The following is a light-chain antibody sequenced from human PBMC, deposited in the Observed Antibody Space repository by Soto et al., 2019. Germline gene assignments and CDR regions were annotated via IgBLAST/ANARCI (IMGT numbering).Light chain of an antibody. Sequence: DIQLTQSPSALSASVGDRVTITCRASQGISNYLALYQQKPGKAPKLLIYAASTLQSGVPTRFSGSGSGTDFTLTIASLQPEYVATYFCQKSSSAPVPFGQGTKLEI. CDR3: QKSSSAPVP. CDR2: AAS. CDR1: QGISNY. V-gene: IGKV1-27*01. J-gene: IGKJ2*01.